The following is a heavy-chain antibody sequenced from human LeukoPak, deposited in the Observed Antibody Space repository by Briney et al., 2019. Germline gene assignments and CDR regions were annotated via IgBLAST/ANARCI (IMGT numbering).Heavy chain of an antibody. D-gene: IGHD3-22*01. J-gene: IGHJ4*02. V-gene: IGHV3-13*01. CDR3: ARGGGRYYDSSGYYFSFDY. Sequence: GGSLRLSCAASGFTFSSYDMHWVRQATGKGLEWVSAIGTAGDTYYPGSVKGRLTISRENAKNSLYLQMNSLRAGDTAVYYCARGGGRYYDSSGYYFSFDYWGQGTLVTVSS. CDR2: IGTAGDT. CDR1: GFTFSSYD.